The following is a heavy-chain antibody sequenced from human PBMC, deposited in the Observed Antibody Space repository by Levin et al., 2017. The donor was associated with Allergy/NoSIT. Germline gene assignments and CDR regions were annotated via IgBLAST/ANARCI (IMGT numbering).Heavy chain of an antibody. D-gene: IGHD2-15*01. Sequence: PGGSLRLSCAASAFTFSSYAMTWVRQAPGKGLEWVSTISGSGGSTYYADSVKGRFTISRDTSKNTLYLQMNSLRAEDTAVYYCAKDFSCSGGSCYSGQDYWGQGTLVTVSS. CDR2: ISGSGGST. CDR1: AFTFSSYA. J-gene: IGHJ4*02. CDR3: AKDFSCSGGSCYSGQDY. V-gene: IGHV3-23*01.